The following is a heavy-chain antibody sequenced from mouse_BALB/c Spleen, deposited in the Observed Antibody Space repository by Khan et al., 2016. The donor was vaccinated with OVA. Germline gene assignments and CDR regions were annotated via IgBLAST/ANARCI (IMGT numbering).Heavy chain of an antibody. CDR1: GFNIKDTY. CDR3: TRGAYNGLFAH. D-gene: IGHD2-10*01. J-gene: IGHJ3*01. Sequence: VQLQQSGAEFVKPGASVKLSCTASGFNIKDTYMHWINQRPQQGLVWIGRIDPANGNVKYDPNFQDKATIAADASSNTAYLQLSSLTSADTAVYYGTRGAYNGLFAHWGQGTLVTVSA. CDR2: IDPANGNV. V-gene: IGHV14-3*02.